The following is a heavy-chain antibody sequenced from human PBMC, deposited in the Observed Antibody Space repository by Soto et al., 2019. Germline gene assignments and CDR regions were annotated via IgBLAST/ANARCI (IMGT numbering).Heavy chain of an antibody. CDR1: GGSISSGGYY. CDR2: IYYGGST. Sequence: QVQLQESGPGRVKPSQTLSLTCTVSGGSISSGGYYWSWIRQHPGKGLEWIGYIYYGGSTYYNPSPKNRVTISVDTSKNQFALNLSSVTAADTAVYYCERGGGMVLGVYYLHFDYWGQGTLVTVSS. V-gene: IGHV4-31*03. J-gene: IGHJ4*02. D-gene: IGHD3-10*01. CDR3: ERGGGMVLGVYYLHFDY.